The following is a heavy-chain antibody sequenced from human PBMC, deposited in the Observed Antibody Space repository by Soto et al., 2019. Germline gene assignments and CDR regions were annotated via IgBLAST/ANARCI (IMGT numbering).Heavy chain of an antibody. V-gene: IGHV4-34*01. CDR2: INHSGST. D-gene: IGHD2-2*01. J-gene: IGHJ4*02. Sequence: SETLSLTCAVYGGSFSGYYWSWIRQPPGKGLEWIGEINHSGSTNYNPSLKSRVTISVDTSKNQFSLKLSSVTAADTAVYYCARGRVPYCSSTSCYLNYWGQGTLVTVSS. CDR1: GGSFSGYY. CDR3: ARGRVPYCSSTSCYLNY.